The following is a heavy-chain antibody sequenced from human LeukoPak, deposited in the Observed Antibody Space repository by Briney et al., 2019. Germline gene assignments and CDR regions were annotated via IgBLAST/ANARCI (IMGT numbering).Heavy chain of an antibody. J-gene: IGHJ5*02. CDR3: ARTPPLLWFGELLFHTNWFDP. CDR1: GYSFTSYW. Sequence: GESLKISCKGSGYSFTSYWISWVRQMPGKGLEWMGRNDPSDSYTNYSPSFQGHVTISADKSISTAYLQWSSLKASDTAMYYCARTPPLLWFGELLFHTNWFDPWGQGTLVTVSS. V-gene: IGHV5-10-1*01. CDR2: NDPSDSYT. D-gene: IGHD3-10*01.